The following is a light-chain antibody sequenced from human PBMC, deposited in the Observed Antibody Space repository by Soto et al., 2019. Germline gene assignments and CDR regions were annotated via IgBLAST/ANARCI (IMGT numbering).Light chain of an antibody. CDR2: AAS. CDR3: QQRSDWPIT. CDR1: QSVSIY. Sequence: EIVLTQSPAILSLSPVDRDTLSCRASQSVSIYLTWYQQKPGQAPSLLIYAASNRATGIPARFRGSGSGTDFTLTISSLEPEDSAVYYCQQRSDWPITSGGGTKVDIK. J-gene: IGKJ4*01. V-gene: IGKV3-11*01.